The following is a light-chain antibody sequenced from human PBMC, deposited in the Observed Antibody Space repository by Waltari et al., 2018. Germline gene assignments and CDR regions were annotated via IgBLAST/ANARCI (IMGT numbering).Light chain of an antibody. J-gene: IGKJ2*01. CDR2: DAS. CDR1: QRVSNN. Sequence: EAIMTQSPATLSVAPGDRATLSCRASQRVSNNVAWFQQKPGQAPSLLIYDASTRATGVPARFSGSGSGTEFTLTISSLQTEDFAVYYCQQYNNWPLYTFGQGTKLEIK. CDR3: QQYNNWPLYT. V-gene: IGKV3-15*01.